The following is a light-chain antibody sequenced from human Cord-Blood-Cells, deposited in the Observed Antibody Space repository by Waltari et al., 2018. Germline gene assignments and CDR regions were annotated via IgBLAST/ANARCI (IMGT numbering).Light chain of an antibody. V-gene: IGLV2-23*01. J-gene: IGLJ2*01. Sequence: QSALTQPASVSGSPGQPLTISCTGTSSDVGSYNLVSWYQQHPGKAPNLMIYEGSKRPSGVSNRFSGSKSGNTASLTISGLQAEDEADYYCCSYAGSSTLVFGGGTKLTVL. CDR3: CSYAGSSTLV. CDR2: EGS. CDR1: SSDVGSYNL.